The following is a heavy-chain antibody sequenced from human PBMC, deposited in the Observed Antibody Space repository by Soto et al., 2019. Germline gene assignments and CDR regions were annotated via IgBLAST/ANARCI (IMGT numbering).Heavy chain of an antibody. J-gene: IGHJ3*02. CDR3: AFTHYDILTGYAFDI. CDR2: ISAYNGNT. CDR1: GYTFTSYG. Sequence: ASVKVSCKASGYTFTSYGISWVRQAPGQGLEWMGWISAYNGNTNYAQKLQGRVTMTTDTSTSTAYMELRSLRSDDTAVYYCAFTHYDILTGYAFDIWGQGTMVTVSS. V-gene: IGHV1-18*01. D-gene: IGHD3-9*01.